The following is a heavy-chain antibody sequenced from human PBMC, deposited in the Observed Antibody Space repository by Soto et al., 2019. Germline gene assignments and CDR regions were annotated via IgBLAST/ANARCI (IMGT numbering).Heavy chain of an antibody. CDR1: GGSFSGYY. CDR3: ARDYGDYYYYGMDV. Sequence: SETLSLTCAVYGGSFSGYYWSWIRQPSGKGLEWIGEINHSGSTNYNPSLKSRVTISVDTSKNQFSLKLSSVTAADTAVYYCARDYGDYYYYGMDVWGQVTTVTVS. D-gene: IGHD4-17*01. V-gene: IGHV4-34*01. J-gene: IGHJ6*02. CDR2: INHSGST.